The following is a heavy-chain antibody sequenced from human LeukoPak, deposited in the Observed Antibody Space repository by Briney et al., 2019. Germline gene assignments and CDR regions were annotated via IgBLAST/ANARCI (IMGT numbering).Heavy chain of an antibody. D-gene: IGHD6-19*01. Sequence: SVKVSCKASGGTFSSYAISWVRQAPGQGLEWMGRIIPIFGTANYAQKFQGRVTMTRDTSISTAYMELSRLRSDDTAVYYCARGGSGWYYWYFDLWGRGTLVTVSS. CDR1: GGTFSSYA. CDR3: ARGGSGWYYWYFDL. CDR2: IIPIFGTA. V-gene: IGHV1-69*05. J-gene: IGHJ2*01.